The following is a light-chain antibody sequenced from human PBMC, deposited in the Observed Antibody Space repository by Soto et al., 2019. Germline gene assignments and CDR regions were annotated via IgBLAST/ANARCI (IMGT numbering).Light chain of an antibody. CDR3: QQSYNTPPT. CDR2: ATS. CDR1: QSISSY. J-gene: IGKJ2*01. Sequence: DIQMTQSPSSLSASVGDRVTITCRASQSISSYLNWYQLKPGKAPNLLIYATSSLQSGVPSRFSGSGSGTDFTLTINSLQPEDFATYYCQQSYNTPPTFGQGTSLEIK. V-gene: IGKV1-39*01.